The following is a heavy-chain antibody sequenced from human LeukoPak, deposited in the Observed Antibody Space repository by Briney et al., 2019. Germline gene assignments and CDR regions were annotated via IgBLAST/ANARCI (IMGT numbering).Heavy chain of an antibody. CDR1: GLTVSSNY. J-gene: IGHJ4*02. CDR2: IYSGGST. CDR3: ARGVTAIPPYYFDY. D-gene: IGHD2-21*02. V-gene: IGHV3-66*01. Sequence: GGSLRLSCAASGLTVSSNYMSWVRQAPGKGLEWVSVIYSGGSTYYADSVKGRFTISRDNSKNTLYLQMNSLRAEDTAVYYCARGVTAIPPYYFDYWGQGTLVTVSS.